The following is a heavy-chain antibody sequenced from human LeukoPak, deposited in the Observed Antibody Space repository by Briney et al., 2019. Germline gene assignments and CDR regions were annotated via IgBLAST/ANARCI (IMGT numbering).Heavy chain of an antibody. V-gene: IGHV1-8*01. Sequence: AAVKVSCEASGYTFTSYDINWVRQATGQGREWMGWMNPNSGNTGYAQKLQGRVTMTRNTSISTAYMELSSPSSEDTAVYYCARGIAARPWGQGTLVTVSS. CDR1: GYTFTSYD. J-gene: IGHJ5*02. D-gene: IGHD6-6*01. CDR2: MNPNSGNT. CDR3: ARGIAARP.